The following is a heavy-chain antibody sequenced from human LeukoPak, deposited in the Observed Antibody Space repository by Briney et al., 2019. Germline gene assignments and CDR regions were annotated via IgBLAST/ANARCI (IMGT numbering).Heavy chain of an antibody. CDR3: AADLTPVYYYDSSVRVRPTGFDY. CDR2: IVVGSGNT. CDR1: GFTFTSSA. V-gene: IGHV1-58*02. D-gene: IGHD3-22*01. J-gene: IGHJ4*02. Sequence: ASVKVSCKASGFTFTSSAMQWVRQARGQRLEWIGWIVVGSGNTNYAQKFQERVTITRDMSTSTAYMELSSLRSEDTAVYYCAADLTPVYYYDSSVRVRPTGFDYWGQGTLVTVSS.